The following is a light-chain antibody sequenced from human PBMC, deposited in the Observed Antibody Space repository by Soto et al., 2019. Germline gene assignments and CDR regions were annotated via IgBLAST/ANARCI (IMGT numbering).Light chain of an antibody. CDR1: QNINKY. J-gene: IGKJ2*01. CDR2: DIS. V-gene: IGKV1-39*01. CDR3: QQGQSRVT. Sequence: DIQMTQSPSSLSASVGDRVTITCRASQNINKYLSWYHHRPGKAPRLLIYDISTLQSGVSPRFSGSGSGTDFTLTISSLQPADFGTYFCQQGQSRVTFGPGTKLEIK.